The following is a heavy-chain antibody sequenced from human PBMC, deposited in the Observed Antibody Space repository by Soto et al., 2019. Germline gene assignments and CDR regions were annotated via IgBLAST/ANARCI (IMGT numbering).Heavy chain of an antibody. CDR3: ARGILERPDYYGSGSYADY. V-gene: IGHV4-30-2*01. Sequence: SETLSLTCAVSGGSISSGGYSWSWIRQPPGKGLEWIGYIYHSGSTYYNPSLKSRVTISVDRSKNQFSLKLSSVTAADTAVYYCARGILERPDYYGSGSYADYWGQGTLVTVSS. CDR1: GGSISSGGYS. J-gene: IGHJ4*02. D-gene: IGHD3-10*01. CDR2: IYHSGST.